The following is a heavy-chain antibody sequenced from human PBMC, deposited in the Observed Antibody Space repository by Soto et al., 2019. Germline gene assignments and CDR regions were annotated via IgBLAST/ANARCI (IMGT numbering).Heavy chain of an antibody. V-gene: IGHV1-3*01. CDR1: GYTFTHYA. D-gene: IGHD6-13*01. Sequence: QVQLVQSGAEVKKPGASVKVSCTASGYTFTHYAIHWVRHAPGQRLEWMGFINAGSGNTKYSQTFQGRLTFTKDPSASAAYMDLSSVRSEDTAIYYCARGLAADGAWGQGTLVTVSS. CDR3: ARGLAADGA. CDR2: INAGSGNT. J-gene: IGHJ5*02.